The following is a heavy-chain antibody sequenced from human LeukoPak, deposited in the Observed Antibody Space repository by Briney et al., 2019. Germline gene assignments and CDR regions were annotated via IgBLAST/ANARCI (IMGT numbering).Heavy chain of an antibody. V-gene: IGHV1-18*01. J-gene: IGHJ6*03. CDR3: ARDASSSWYSSLYYYYYMDV. D-gene: IGHD6-13*01. CDR1: GYTFTSYG. CDR2: ISAYNGNT. Sequence: ASVKVSCKASGYTFTSYGISCVRQAPGQGLEWMGWISAYNGNTNYAQKLQGRVTMTTDTSTSTAYMELRSLRSDDTAVYYCARDASSSWYSSLYYYYYMDVWGKGTTVTVSS.